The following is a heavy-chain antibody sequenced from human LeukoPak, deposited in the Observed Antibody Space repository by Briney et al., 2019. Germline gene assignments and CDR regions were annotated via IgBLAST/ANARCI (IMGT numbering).Heavy chain of an antibody. D-gene: IGHD2-2*01. CDR2: ISDYNGNT. V-gene: IGHV1-18*01. CDR1: VYTLTRLG. J-gene: IGHJ4*02. Sequence: PSVRVSREASVYTLTRLGISWVRRAPRQGCECMGRISDYNGNTKYTQKLQGRVTMTPDTSTSTAYMELRSLRSDDTAVYYCARDLRVGQLLSEAIDYWGQGTLVTVSS. CDR3: ARDLRVGQLLSEAIDY.